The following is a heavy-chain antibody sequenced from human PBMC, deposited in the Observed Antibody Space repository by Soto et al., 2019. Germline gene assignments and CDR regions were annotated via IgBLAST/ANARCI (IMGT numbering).Heavy chain of an antibody. Sequence: GGSLRLSCAASGFTFSSYSMNWVRQAPGKGLEWVSYISSSSSTIYYADSVKGRFTISRDNAKNSLYLQMNSLRAEDTAVYYCARDHIVVVPAAHDAFDIWGQGTMVNVS. CDR2: ISSSSSTI. D-gene: IGHD2-2*01. CDR1: GFTFSSYS. J-gene: IGHJ3*02. V-gene: IGHV3-48*01. CDR3: ARDHIVVVPAAHDAFDI.